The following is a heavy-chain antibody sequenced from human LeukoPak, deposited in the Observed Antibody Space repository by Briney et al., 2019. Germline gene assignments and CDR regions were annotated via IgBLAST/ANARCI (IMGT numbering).Heavy chain of an antibody. CDR2: INPSGGST. V-gene: IGHV1-46*01. D-gene: IGHD3-10*01. CDR3: ARVQVYGSGSYYNTPFRY. CDR1: GYTFTSYY. Sequence: ASVKVSCKASGYTFTSYYMHWVRQAPGQGLEWMGIINPSGGSTSYAQKFQGRVTMTRDTSTSTVYMELSSLRSEDTAVYYCARVQVYGSGSYYNTPFRYWGQGTLVTVSS. J-gene: IGHJ4*02.